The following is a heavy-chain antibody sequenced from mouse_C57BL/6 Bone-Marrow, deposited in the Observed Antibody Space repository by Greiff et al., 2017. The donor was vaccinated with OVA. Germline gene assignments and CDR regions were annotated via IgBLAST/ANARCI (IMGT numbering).Heavy chain of an antibody. V-gene: IGHV1-62-2*01. CDR2: FYPGSGSI. Sequence: QVQLQQSGAELVKPGASVKLSCKASGYTFTEYTIHWVKQRSGQGLEWIGWFYPGSGSIKHNEKFKDKATLTADKSSSTVYMELSRLTSEDSAVYFCARHEIFYYDYDGYAMDYWGQGTSVTVSS. J-gene: IGHJ4*01. CDR3: ARHEIFYYDYDGYAMDY. CDR1: GYTFTEYT. D-gene: IGHD2-4*01.